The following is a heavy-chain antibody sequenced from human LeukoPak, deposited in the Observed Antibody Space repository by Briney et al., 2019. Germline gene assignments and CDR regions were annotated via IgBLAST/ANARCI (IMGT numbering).Heavy chain of an antibody. V-gene: IGHV4-39*07. J-gene: IGHJ4*02. CDR2: VDYSGTT. D-gene: IGHD2-2*01. CDR3: ARGNYCSSTSCSFDY. CDR1: GGSISSSSYY. Sequence: SETLSLTCTVSGGSISSSSYYWGWIRQPPGKGLEWIASVDYSGTTYYNPSLKSRVTISVDKSKNQFSLKLSSVTAADTAVYYCARGNYCSSTSCSFDYWGQGTLVTVSS.